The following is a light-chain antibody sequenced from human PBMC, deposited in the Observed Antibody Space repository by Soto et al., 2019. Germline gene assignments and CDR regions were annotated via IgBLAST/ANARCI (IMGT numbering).Light chain of an antibody. Sequence: EIVLTQSPGTLSLSPGEGATLSCRASQSVRYHYVAWYQQKPGQAPRLLSDWVSTRATFSPDMFSGSGAVTYFTLTISRLDPEDFAVYYCQHYGTSPLTFGQGTKVDIK. CDR3: QHYGTSPLT. CDR2: WVS. V-gene: IGKV3-20*01. J-gene: IGKJ1*01. CDR1: QSVRYHY.